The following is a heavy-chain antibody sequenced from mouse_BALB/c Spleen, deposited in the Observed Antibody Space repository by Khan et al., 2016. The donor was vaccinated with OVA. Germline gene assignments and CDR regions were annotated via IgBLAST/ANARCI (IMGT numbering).Heavy chain of an antibody. J-gene: IGHJ3*01. CDR1: GFTFNTYA. CDR2: IRSKSNNYAT. D-gene: IGHD1-1*01. Sequence: MQLEESGGGLVQPKGSLKLSCAASGFTFNTYAMNWVRQAPGKGLEWVARIRSKSNNYATYYADSVKDRFTISRDDSQSMLYLQMNNLKTEDTAMYYCVKGLWPWGQGTLVTVSA. V-gene: IGHV10-1*02. CDR3: VKGLWP.